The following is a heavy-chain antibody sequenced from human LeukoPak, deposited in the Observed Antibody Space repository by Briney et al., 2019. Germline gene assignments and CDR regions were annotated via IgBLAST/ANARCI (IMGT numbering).Heavy chain of an antibody. CDR2: VYNSESI. CDR3: ARVRSCSYTRDWFDP. V-gene: IGHV4-4*07. CDR1: GGSINGYY. D-gene: IGHD2-2*02. Sequence: SETLSLTCTVSGGSINGYYWSWIRQPAGKGLEWIGRVYNSESINYNPSLKSRVTMSIDTSKNQFSLKLNSVTAADTAVYYCARVRSCSYTRDWFDPWGQGALVTVSS. J-gene: IGHJ5*02.